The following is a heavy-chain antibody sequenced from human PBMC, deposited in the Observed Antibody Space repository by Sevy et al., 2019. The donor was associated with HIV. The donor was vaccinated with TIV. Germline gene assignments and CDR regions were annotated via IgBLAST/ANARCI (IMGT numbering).Heavy chain of an antibody. J-gene: IGHJ4*02. D-gene: IGHD2-15*01. Sequence: GGSLRLSCAASGFAFSSYEMNWVRQAPGKGLEWVSYMSSSGKSISYADSMKGRFTISRDNANNSLYLQMNSLRAGDTAVYYCARDLPPSATVVANFDYWGQGILVTVSS. V-gene: IGHV3-48*03. CDR3: ARDLPPSATVVANFDY. CDR1: GFAFSSYE. CDR2: MSSSGKSI.